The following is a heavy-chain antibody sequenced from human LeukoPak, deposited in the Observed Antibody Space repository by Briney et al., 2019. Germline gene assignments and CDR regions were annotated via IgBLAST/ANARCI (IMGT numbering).Heavy chain of an antibody. Sequence: PGGSLRLSCAASGFTFSSYSMNWVRQAPGKGLEWVSAISGSGGSTYYADSVKGRFTISRDNSKNTLYLQMNSLRAEDTAVYYCAKESCSSTSCYKPTGYWGQGTLVTVSS. V-gene: IGHV3-23*01. CDR3: AKESCSSTSCYKPTGY. D-gene: IGHD2-2*02. CDR2: ISGSGGST. J-gene: IGHJ4*02. CDR1: GFTFSSYS.